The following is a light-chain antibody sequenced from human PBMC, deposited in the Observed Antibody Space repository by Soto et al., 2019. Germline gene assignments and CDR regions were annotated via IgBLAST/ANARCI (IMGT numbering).Light chain of an antibody. V-gene: IGLV2-14*01. CDR2: EVS. Sequence: QSVLTQPASVSGSPGQSITIFCTGTSRDVGGYNYVSWYQQHPGKAPKIMIYEVSNRPSGVSNRFSGSKSGNTASLTISGLQAEDEADYYCSSYTSSSTPYVFGTGTKLTVL. CDR3: SSYTSSSTPYV. J-gene: IGLJ1*01. CDR1: SRDVGGYNY.